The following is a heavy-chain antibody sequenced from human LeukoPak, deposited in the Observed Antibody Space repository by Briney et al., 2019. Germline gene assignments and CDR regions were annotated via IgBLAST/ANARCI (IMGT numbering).Heavy chain of an antibody. CDR3: ARSLDIVVVPAAIPHYYYYGMDV. Sequence: GGSLRLSCAASGFTFSSYSMNWARQAPGKGLEWVSSISSSSSYIYYADSVKGRFTISRDNAKNSLYLQMNSLRAEDTAVYYCARSLDIVVVPAAIPHYYYYGMDVWGQGTTVTVSS. J-gene: IGHJ6*02. CDR2: ISSSSSYI. D-gene: IGHD2-2*03. V-gene: IGHV3-21*01. CDR1: GFTFSSYS.